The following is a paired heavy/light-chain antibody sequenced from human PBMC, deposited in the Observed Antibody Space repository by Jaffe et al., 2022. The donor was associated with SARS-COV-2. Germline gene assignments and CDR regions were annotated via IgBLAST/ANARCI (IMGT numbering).Light chain of an antibody. J-gene: IGKJ4*01. CDR2: DAS. CDR3: QHRSNWPPLT. Sequence: EIVLTQSPATLSLSPGERATLSCRASQSVSSYLAWYQQKPGQAPRLLIYDASNRATGIPARFSGSGSGTDFTLTISSLEPEDFVVYYCQHRSNWPPLTFGGGTKVEIK. CDR1: QSVSSY. V-gene: IGKV3-11*01.
Heavy chain of an antibody. CDR3: ARDLGYCSGGSCYPGDGYFDL. CDR1: GFTFSSYW. CDR2: IKQDGSEK. V-gene: IGHV3-7*01. D-gene: IGHD2-15*01. Sequence: EVQLVESGGGLVQPGGSLRLSCAASGFTFSSYWMSWVRQAPGKGLEWVANIKQDGSEKYYVDSVKGRFTISRDNAKNSLYLQMNSLRAEDTALYYCARDLGYCSGGSCYPGDGYFDLWGRGTLVTVSS. J-gene: IGHJ2*01.